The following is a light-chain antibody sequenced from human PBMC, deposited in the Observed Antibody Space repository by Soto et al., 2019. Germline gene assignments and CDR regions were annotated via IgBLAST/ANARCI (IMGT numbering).Light chain of an antibody. CDR3: QQRSSWPPSLT. V-gene: IGKV3-11*01. CDR1: QSVSGF. J-gene: IGKJ4*01. CDR2: DAS. Sequence: EIVLTQSPATLSLSPGDTATLSCRASQSVSGFLAWYQQKPGQAPRLLIYDASNRATGIPARFSGSGSGTDFTLTISSLEPDDFAVYYCQQRSSWPPSLTFGGGTKVEI.